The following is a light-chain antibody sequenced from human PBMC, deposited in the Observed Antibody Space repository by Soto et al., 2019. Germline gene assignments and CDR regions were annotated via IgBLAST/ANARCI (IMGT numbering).Light chain of an antibody. CDR1: SSDVGNYPL. V-gene: IGLV2-23*02. J-gene: IGLJ2*01. CDR3: SAYAGTRVF. CDR2: EVN. Sequence: QSALTQPASVSGSPGQSITISCTGTSSDVGNYPLVSWYQQHPGKVPKLVIHEVNKRPSGVSNRFSGSRSGYTSSLTISGLQADDEADYYCSAYAGTRVFFGGGTKVTVL.